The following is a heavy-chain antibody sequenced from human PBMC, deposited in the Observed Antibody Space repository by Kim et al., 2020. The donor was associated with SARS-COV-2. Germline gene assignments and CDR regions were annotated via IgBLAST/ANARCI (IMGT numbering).Heavy chain of an antibody. J-gene: IGHJ4*02. V-gene: IGHV4-39*01. CDR3: AGSGFDY. Sequence: SETLSLTCTVSGASISSSGSYRGWIRQPPGKGLEWIGNIYYSGRTYYNPSLKSRVTISADTSKNQFSLKLSSVTAADTAVYYCAGSGFDYWGLGTLVTVS. CDR1: GASISSSGSY. CDR2: IYYSGRT. D-gene: IGHD3-10*01.